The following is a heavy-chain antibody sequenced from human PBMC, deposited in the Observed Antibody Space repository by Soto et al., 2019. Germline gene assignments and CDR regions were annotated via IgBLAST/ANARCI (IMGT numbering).Heavy chain of an antibody. J-gene: IGHJ4*02. D-gene: IGHD3-22*01. CDR1: GFSLSTSGVG. CDR2: IYWDDDK. V-gene: IGHV2-5*02. CDR3: AHSSGDSSGYTYYFHF. Sequence: QITLKESGPTLVKPTQTLTLTCTFSGFSLSTSGVGVGWIRQPPGKALEWLALIYWDDDKRYRPSLNSRPTITNDPSNHHLVLTMPNIDPVATAPYYFAHSSGDSSGYTYYFHFSGPGTLVPLPS.